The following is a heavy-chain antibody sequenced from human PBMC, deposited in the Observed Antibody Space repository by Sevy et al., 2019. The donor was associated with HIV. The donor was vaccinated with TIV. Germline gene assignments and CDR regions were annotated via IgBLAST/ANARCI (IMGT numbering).Heavy chain of an antibody. D-gene: IGHD3-3*01. J-gene: IGHJ6*02. Sequence: GGSLRLSCSGSGFSFRNSAMNWVRRTPGKGLKYVSAISSDGVSTYYTDSVRGRFTISRDNSKNTLYLQMSSLRVEDTAVYYCVKDPDYNFWRGDYGMDVWGQGTTVTVSS. CDR2: ISSDGVST. CDR3: VKDPDYNFWRGDYGMDV. V-gene: IGHV3-64D*06. CDR1: GFSFRNSA.